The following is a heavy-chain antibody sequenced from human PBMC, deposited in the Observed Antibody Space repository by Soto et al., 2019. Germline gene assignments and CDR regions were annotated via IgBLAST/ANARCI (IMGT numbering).Heavy chain of an antibody. V-gene: IGHV3-23*01. Sequence: GGSLRLSCVASGFSISTHALTWVRQAPGKGPEWVSSFSGRSGDTYYAASVKGRFTISGDSSKNTVILQMNNLRADDTALYYCARDSSAWPNYFDSWGQGIQVTVSS. CDR1: GFSISTHA. D-gene: IGHD6-19*01. CDR2: FSGRSGDT. J-gene: IGHJ4*02. CDR3: ARDSSAWPNYFDS.